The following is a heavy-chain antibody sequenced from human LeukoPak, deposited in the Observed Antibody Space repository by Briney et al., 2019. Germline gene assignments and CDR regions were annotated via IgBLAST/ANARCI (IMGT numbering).Heavy chain of an antibody. CDR1: GFTLGDYG. J-gene: IGHJ3*02. V-gene: IGHV3-20*04. CDR3: ARDLGYGDYVSAFDI. CDR2: INWNGGTT. D-gene: IGHD4-17*01. Sequence: GGSLRLSCAASGFTLGDYGMNWVRQAPGKGLEWVSGINWNGGTTGYADSVKGRFTISRDSVKNSLYLQMNSVRAEDTALYYCARDLGYGDYVSAFDIWGQGTMVTVSS.